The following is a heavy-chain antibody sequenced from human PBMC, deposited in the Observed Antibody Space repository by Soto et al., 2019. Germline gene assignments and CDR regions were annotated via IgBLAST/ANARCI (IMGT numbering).Heavy chain of an antibody. CDR1: GFTFTDYA. V-gene: IGHV3-30-3*01. CDR3: ARDTYLDSSGPTYYYYCGIDV. D-gene: IGHD3-22*01. Sequence: QVQLVESGGGVVQPGRSLRLSCAASGFTFTDYALHWVRQAPGKGLEWVAVISYDGGKKYYAASVKGRFTISRDNSKNTVYLQMNCLGVEDTAVYYCARDTYLDSSGPTYYYYCGIDVWGQGTTVTVSS. CDR2: ISYDGGKK. J-gene: IGHJ6*02.